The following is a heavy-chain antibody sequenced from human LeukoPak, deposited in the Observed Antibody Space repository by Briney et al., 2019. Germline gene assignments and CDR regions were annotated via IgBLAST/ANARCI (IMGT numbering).Heavy chain of an antibody. CDR1: GFTFSSYA. D-gene: IGHD3-10*01. J-gene: IGHJ6*04. CDR2: ISYDGSNK. CDR3: ARDRAYGSGSYSNYYYYCGMDV. V-gene: IGHV3-30*04. Sequence: GESLRLSCAASGFTFSSYAMHWVRQAPGKGLEWVAVISYDGSNKYYADSVKGRFTISRDNSKNTLYLQMNSLRAEDTAVYYCARDRAYGSGSYSNYYYYCGMDVWGKGTTVTVSS.